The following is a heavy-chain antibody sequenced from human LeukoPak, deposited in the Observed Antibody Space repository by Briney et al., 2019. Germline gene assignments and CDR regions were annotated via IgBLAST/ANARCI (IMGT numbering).Heavy chain of an antibody. J-gene: IGHJ4*02. Sequence: GGSLRLSCAASGFTFSSYSMNWVRQAPGKGLEWVSYISSSSSTIYYADSVKGRFTISRDNAKNSLYLQMNSLRAEDTAVYYCASGVTSSSWYFWGYWGQGTLVTVSS. CDR1: GFTFSSYS. CDR3: ASGVTSSSWYFWGY. CDR2: ISSSSSTI. D-gene: IGHD6-13*01. V-gene: IGHV3-48*01.